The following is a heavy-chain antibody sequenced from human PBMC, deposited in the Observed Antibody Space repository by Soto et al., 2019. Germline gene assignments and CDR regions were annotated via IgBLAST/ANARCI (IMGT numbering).Heavy chain of an antibody. CDR2: ISSSGSTI. V-gene: IGHV3-11*01. D-gene: IGHD6-13*01. CDR3: ARRTRGYSSSWYPSGDFYFDY. J-gene: IGHJ4*02. Sequence: GGSLRLSCVASGFTFSDYYMSWIRQAPGKGLEWVSYISSSGSTIYYADSVKGRFTISRDNAKNSLYLQMNSLRAEDTAVYYCARRTRGYSSSWYPSGDFYFDYWGQGTLVTVSS. CDR1: GFTFSDYY.